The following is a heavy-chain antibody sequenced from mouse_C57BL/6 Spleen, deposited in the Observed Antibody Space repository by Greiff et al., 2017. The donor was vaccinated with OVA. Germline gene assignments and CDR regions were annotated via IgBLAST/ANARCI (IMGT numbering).Heavy chain of an antibody. CDR2: IDPSDSET. CDR3: ARPYYYGSSWYFDY. V-gene: IGHV1-52*01. Sequence: VQLQQPGAELVRPGSSVKLSCKASGYTFTSYWMHWVKQRPIQGLEWIGNIDPSDSETHYNQKFKDKATLTVDTSSSTAYMQLSSLTSEDSAVYYCARPYYYGSSWYFDYWGQGTTLTVSS. D-gene: IGHD1-1*01. CDR1: GYTFTSYW. J-gene: IGHJ2*01.